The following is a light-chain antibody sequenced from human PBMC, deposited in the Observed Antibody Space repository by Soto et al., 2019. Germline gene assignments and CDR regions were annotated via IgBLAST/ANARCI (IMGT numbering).Light chain of an antibody. J-gene: IGKJ5*01. CDR3: MQGAQMPPIT. Sequence: DLVMTQSPLSLPVTPGEPASISCRSSQSLQHSNGYNYLDWYFQKPGQSPQLLIHLASNRASGVPVRFSGSGSGTDLTLNISSVEAEDVGLYYCMQGAQMPPITFGQGTRLEIK. CDR1: QSLQHSNGYNY. CDR2: LAS. V-gene: IGKV2-28*01.